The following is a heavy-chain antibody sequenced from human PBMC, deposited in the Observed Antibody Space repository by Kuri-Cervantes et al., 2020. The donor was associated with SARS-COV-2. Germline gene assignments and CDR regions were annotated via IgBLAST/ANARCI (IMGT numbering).Heavy chain of an antibody. Sequence: GGSLRLSCTASGFTFGDYAMSWVRQAPGKGLEWVGFIRSKAYGGTTEYAASVKGRFTISRDDSKSIAYLQMNSLKTEDTAVYYCTRSDFWSGYYYYWGQGTLVTVSS. D-gene: IGHD3-3*01. CDR1: GFTFGDYA. CDR3: TRSDFWSGYYYY. V-gene: IGHV3-49*04. J-gene: IGHJ4*02. CDR2: IRSKAYGGTT.